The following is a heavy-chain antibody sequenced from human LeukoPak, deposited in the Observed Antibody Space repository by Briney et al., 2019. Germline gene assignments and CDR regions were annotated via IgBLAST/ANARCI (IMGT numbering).Heavy chain of an antibody. CDR3: AITYDYGDYSDAFDI. CDR2: IKQDGSEK. CDR1: GFTFSGYW. J-gene: IGHJ3*02. V-gene: IGHV3-7*03. Sequence: GGSLRLSCAASGFTFSGYWMSWVRQAPGKGLEWVANIKQDGSEKYYVDSVKGRFTISRDNAKNSLYLEMNSLRVEDTAVYYCAITYDYGDYSDAFDIWGQGTMVTVSS. D-gene: IGHD4-17*01.